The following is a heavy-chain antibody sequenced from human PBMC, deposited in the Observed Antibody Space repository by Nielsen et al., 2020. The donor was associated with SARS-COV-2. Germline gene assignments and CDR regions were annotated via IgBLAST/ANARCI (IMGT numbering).Heavy chain of an antibody. J-gene: IGHJ4*02. Sequence: GGSLRLSCAASGFTVSSNYMSWVRQAPGKGLEWVSSISSSSSYIYYADSVKGRFTISRDNAKNTLYLQMNSLRAEDTAVYYCVRGLQVPNGLAHRWGQGTLVTVSS. V-gene: IGHV3-21*06. CDR1: GFTVSSNY. CDR3: VRGLQVPNGLAHR. CDR2: ISSSSSYI. D-gene: IGHD3-16*01.